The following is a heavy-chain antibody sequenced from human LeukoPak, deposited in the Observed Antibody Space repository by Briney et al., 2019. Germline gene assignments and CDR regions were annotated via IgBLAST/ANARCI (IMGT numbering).Heavy chain of an antibody. CDR1: GYSISSGYY. J-gene: IGHJ5*01. Sequence: SETLSLTCTVSGYSISSGYYWGWIRQPPGKGLEWIGSIDNSGSTYYNPSLKSRVTISVDTSKNQFSLKLSSVTAADTAVYYCARQGITIFGVATKRRGWFDSWGQGTLVTVSS. CDR3: ARQGITIFGVATKRRGWFDS. CDR2: IDNSGST. D-gene: IGHD3-3*01. V-gene: IGHV4-38-2*02.